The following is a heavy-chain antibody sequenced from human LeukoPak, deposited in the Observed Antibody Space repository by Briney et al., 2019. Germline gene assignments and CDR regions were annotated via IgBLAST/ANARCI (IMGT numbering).Heavy chain of an antibody. CDR3: AREGGSCTSNSCSDYFDY. Sequence: GGSLRLSCAGSGFTFARHALSWVRQAPGKGLEWVSTISGGGGSRHYADSVKGRFTISRDNSKDTVFLQMNNLRAEDTAIYYGAREGGSCTSNSCSDYFDYWGQGTLVTVSS. D-gene: IGHD6-13*01. CDR2: ISGGGGSR. V-gene: IGHV3-23*01. CDR1: GFTFARHA. J-gene: IGHJ4*02.